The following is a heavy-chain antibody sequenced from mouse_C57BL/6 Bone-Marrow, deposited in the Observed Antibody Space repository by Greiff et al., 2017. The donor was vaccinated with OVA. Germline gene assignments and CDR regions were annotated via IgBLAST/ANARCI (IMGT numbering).Heavy chain of an antibody. Sequence: QVQLKESRPELVKPGASVKISCKASGYAFSSSWMNWVKQRPGKGLEWIGRIYPGDGDTNYNGKFKGKATLTADKSSSTAYMQLSSLTSEDSAVYFCARRDYYGSSFVWGQGTLVTVSA. CDR2: IYPGDGDT. D-gene: IGHD1-1*01. CDR1: GYAFSSSW. V-gene: IGHV1-82*01. CDR3: ARRDYYGSSFV. J-gene: IGHJ3*01.